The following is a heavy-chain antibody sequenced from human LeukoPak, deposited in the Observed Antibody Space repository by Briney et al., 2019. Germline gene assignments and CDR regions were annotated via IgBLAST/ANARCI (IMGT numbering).Heavy chain of an antibody. D-gene: IGHD1-7*01. CDR3: AKAKAPNQNYD. V-gene: IGHV3-11*05. CDR1: GFTFSDYY. J-gene: IGHJ4*02. CDR2: SSSRISFT. Sequence: GGPLRLSCAASGFTFSDYYMSWIRQAPGKGLEWVSYSSSRISFTNYADSVKGRFTISRDNAKSSLYLQMNSLRVEDTAVYYCAKAKAPNQNYDWGQGTMVTVSS.